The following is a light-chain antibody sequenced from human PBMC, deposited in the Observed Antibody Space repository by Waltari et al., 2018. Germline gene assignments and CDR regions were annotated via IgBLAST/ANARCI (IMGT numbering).Light chain of an antibody. J-gene: IGKJ1*01. CDR1: QSVLYNSNDKNY. CDR3: QQYYRSRT. Sequence: DIAMTQSPDSLAVSLGETATLHCKSSQSVLYNSNDKNYLAWYQHKPGQPPKLLIYWASTRESGVPDRFSGSGSGTDFTLTISSLQAEDVAVYYCQQYYRSRTFGQGTKVEIK. CDR2: WAS. V-gene: IGKV4-1*01.